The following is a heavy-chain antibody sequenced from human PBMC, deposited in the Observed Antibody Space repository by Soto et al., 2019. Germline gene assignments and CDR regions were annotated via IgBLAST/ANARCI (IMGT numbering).Heavy chain of an antibody. D-gene: IGHD3-16*01. CDR3: ARVRSGGFDS. J-gene: IGHJ5*01. Sequence: GGSLRLSCVDSGFTFSDDYMSWIRQAPGKGLEWVSYISVSGSTIYYADSVKGRFTISRDNAKNSLYLQLNSLRAEDTAVYYCARVRSGGFDSLGQGTLVTVSS. V-gene: IGHV3-11*01. CDR2: ISVSGSTI. CDR1: GFTFSDDY.